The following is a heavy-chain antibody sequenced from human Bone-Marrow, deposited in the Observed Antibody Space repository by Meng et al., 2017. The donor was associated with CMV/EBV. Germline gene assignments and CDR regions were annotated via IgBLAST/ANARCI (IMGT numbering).Heavy chain of an antibody. D-gene: IGHD2-2*01. J-gene: IGHJ4*02. CDR1: GFTFDDYA. V-gene: IGHV3-74*01. CDR3: ARGLGDGDCSSTSCFI. CDR2: INSDGSST. Sequence: GESLKISCAASGFTFDDYAMHWVRQAPGKGLVWVSRINSDGSSTSYADSVKGRFTISRDNAKNTLYLQMNSLRAEDTAVYYCARGLGDGDCSSTSCFIWGQGTLVTVSS.